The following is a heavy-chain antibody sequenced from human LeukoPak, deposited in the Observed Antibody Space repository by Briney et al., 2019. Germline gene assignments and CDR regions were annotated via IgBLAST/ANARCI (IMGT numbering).Heavy chain of an antibody. CDR1: GFTFSSYS. J-gene: IGHJ4*02. D-gene: IGHD2-2*01. Sequence: PGGSLRLSCAASGFTFSSYSMNWVRQAPGKGLEWVSSISSSSSYIYSADSVKGRFTISRDNAKNSLYLQMNSLRAEDTAVYYCARDAPYPSIVVVPAATVWGQGTLVTVSS. CDR2: ISSSSSYI. CDR3: ARDAPYPSIVVVPAATV. V-gene: IGHV3-21*01.